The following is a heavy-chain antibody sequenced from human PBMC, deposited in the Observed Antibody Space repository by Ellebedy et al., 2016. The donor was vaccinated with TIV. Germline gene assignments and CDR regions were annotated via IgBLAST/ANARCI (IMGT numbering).Heavy chain of an antibody. CDR1: GGTFSSYA. V-gene: IGHV1-69*13. CDR3: ARGREYYDSSGYYAYNWFDP. J-gene: IGHJ5*02. Sequence: SVKVSXKASGGTFSSYAISWVRQAPGQGLEWMGGIIPIFGTANYAQKFQGRVTITADESTSTAYMELSSLRSEDTAVYYCARGREYYDSSGYYAYNWFDPWGQGTLVTVSS. CDR2: IIPIFGTA. D-gene: IGHD3-22*01.